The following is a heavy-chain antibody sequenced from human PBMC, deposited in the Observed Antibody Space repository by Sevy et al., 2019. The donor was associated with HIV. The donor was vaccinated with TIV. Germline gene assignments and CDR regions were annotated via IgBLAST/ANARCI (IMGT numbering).Heavy chain of an antibody. J-gene: IGHJ4*02. CDR3: ASILYYDILTGYLPGDY. CDR1: GFTFSSYW. D-gene: IGHD3-9*01. V-gene: IGHV3-7*01. Sequence: GGSLRLSCAASGFTFSSYWMSWVRQAPGKGLEWVANIKQDGSEKYYVYSVKGRFTISRDNAKNSLYLQMNSLRAEDTAVYYCASILYYDILTGYLPGDYWGQGTLVTVSS. CDR2: IKQDGSEK.